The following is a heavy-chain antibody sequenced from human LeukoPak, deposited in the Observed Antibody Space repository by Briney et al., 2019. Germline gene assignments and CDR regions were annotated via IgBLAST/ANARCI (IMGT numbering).Heavy chain of an antibody. J-gene: IGHJ4*02. V-gene: IGHV3-23*01. Sequence: GGSLRLSCAASGFTFSTYAMTWVRQAPGKGLEWVSGINSNGDEIYYADSVRGRFTISRDNSNNALYLQMDSLRAEDTAVYYCANWIGSSSRDYWGQGTLVTVSP. CDR3: ANWIGSSSRDY. D-gene: IGHD6-6*01. CDR1: GFTFSTYA. CDR2: INSNGDEI.